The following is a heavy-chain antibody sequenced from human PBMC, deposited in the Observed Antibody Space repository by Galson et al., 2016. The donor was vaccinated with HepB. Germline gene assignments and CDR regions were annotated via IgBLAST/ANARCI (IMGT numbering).Heavy chain of an antibody. CDR2: IYWDEDK. CDR3: AHRLVAAYDAFDI. CDR1: GFSFSTTGVA. Sequence: PAQVKPTQTLMLTCTFSGFSFSTTGVAVGWIRQPPGKALEWLALIYWDEDKRYSPSLKSRLTITKDPSKNQVVLTVTNMDPVDTATYYCAHRLVAAYDAFDIWGQGTLVTVSS. V-gene: IGHV2-5*02. J-gene: IGHJ3*02. D-gene: IGHD2-2*01.